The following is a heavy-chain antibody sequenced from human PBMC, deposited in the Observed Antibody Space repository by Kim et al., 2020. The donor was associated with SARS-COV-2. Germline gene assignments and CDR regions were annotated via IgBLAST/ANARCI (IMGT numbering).Heavy chain of an antibody. CDR3: ARGPTEVRPLDY. Sequence: SETLSLTCTVSGGSISSGDYYWSSIRQPPGKGLEWIGYIYYSGSTYYNPSLKSRVTISVDTSKNQFSLKLSSVTAADTAVYYCARGPTEVRPLDYWGQGTLVTVSS. CDR1: GGSISSGDYY. J-gene: IGHJ4*02. D-gene: IGHD1-1*01. CDR2: IYYSGST. V-gene: IGHV4-30-4*01.